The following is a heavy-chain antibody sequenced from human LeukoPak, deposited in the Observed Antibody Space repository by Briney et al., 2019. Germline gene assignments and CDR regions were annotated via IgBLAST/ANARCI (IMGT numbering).Heavy chain of an antibody. CDR1: GFTFTNSA. CDR2: IVVGSGNA. J-gene: IGHJ4*02. CDR3: AAGDLTRAY. D-gene: IGHD2-21*02. V-gene: IGHV1-58*02. Sequence: GASVKVSCKASGFTFTNSAIQWVRQARGQRLEWLGWIVVGSGNANYAQKFQDRVIITRDMSTSTAYMEVSSLRSEDTAVYYCAAGDLTRAYWGQGTLVTVSS.